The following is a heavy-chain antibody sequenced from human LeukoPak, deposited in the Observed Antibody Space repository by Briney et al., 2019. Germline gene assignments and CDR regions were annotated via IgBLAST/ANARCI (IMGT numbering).Heavy chain of an antibody. CDR3: ARARGYCSSTSCYTLDY. Sequence: PSETLSLTCTVSGGSISSHYWSWIRQPPGKGLEWMGYIYYSGSTNYNPSLKSRVTISVDTSKNQYSLKLSSVTAADTAVYYCARARGYCSSTSCYTLDYWGQGTLVTVSS. CDR2: IYYSGST. V-gene: IGHV4-59*11. J-gene: IGHJ4*02. CDR1: GGSISSHY. D-gene: IGHD2-2*02.